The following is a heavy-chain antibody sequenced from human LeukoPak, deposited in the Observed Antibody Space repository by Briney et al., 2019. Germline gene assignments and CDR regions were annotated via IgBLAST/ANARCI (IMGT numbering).Heavy chain of an antibody. CDR3: AGQARPGSAEGAFDI. CDR2: ISTAGDP. Sequence: GGSLRLSRTASGFTFSSYDMHWVRQDKGKGLEWVSAISTAGDPYYVGSVKGRFTISRENAKNSFYLQMNSLRAGDTAVYYCAGQARPGSAEGAFDIWGQGTMVTVSS. V-gene: IGHV3-13*05. CDR1: GFTFSSYD. D-gene: IGHD2-2*01. J-gene: IGHJ3*02.